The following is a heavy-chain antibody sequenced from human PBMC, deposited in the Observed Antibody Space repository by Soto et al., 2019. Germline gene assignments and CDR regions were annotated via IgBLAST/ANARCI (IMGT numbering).Heavy chain of an antibody. CDR2: ISGSGGST. CDR1: GFTCDSYA. CDR3: AKGGVNGRGYCSSTSCPAPYYYYGMDV. V-gene: IGHV3-23*01. Sequence: PGGSLRLSCAAPGFTCDSYAISWVGLAPGKGLEWVSAISGSGGSTYYADSVKGRFTISRDNSKNTLYLQMNSLRAEDTAVYYCAKGGVNGRGYCSSTSCPAPYYYYGMDVWGQGT. J-gene: IGHJ6*02. D-gene: IGHD2-2*01.